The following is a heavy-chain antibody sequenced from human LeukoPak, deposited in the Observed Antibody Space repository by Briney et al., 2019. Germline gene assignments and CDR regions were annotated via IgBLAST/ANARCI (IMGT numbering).Heavy chain of an antibody. D-gene: IGHD3-10*01. CDR1: GGSISSYY. CDR2: IYYSGST. V-gene: IGHV4-59*01. Sequence: PSETLSLTCTVSGGSISSYYWSWIRQPPGKGLEWIGYIYYSGSTNYNPSLKSRVTISVDTSKNQFSLKLSSVTAADTAVYYCARAGGSNYPIMYNWFDPWGQGTLVTVSS. J-gene: IGHJ5*02. CDR3: ARAGGSNYPIMYNWFDP.